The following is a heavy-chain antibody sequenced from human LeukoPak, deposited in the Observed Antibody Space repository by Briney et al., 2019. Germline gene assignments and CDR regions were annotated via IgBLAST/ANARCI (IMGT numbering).Heavy chain of an antibody. Sequence: GGSLRLSCAASGFTFSSYSMNWVRQAPGKGLEWVSSISGSSSYIYYADSVKGRFTISRDNAKNSLYLQMNGLRAEDTAAYYCARGATETTGWFDPWGQGTLVTVSS. CDR1: GFTFSSYS. CDR2: ISGSSSYI. J-gene: IGHJ5*02. V-gene: IGHV3-21*01. CDR3: ARGATETTGWFDP. D-gene: IGHD1-7*01.